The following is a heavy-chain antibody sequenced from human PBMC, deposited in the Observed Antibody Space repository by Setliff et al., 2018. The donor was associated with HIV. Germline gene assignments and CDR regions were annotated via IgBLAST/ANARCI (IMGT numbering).Heavy chain of an antibody. CDR2: ISPISDTA. D-gene: IGHD3-22*01. V-gene: IGHV1-69*13. Sequence: SVKVSCKASGGTFSRYAISWVRQAPGQGLEWMGGISPISDTANYAQKFQGRVTVTADESTSTASMELSSLRSEDTAVYYCAKCSEMLGTPATSSGYYCGWFDPWGQGTLVTVSS. CDR1: GGTFSRYA. CDR3: AKCSEMLGTPATSSGYYCGWFDP. J-gene: IGHJ5*02.